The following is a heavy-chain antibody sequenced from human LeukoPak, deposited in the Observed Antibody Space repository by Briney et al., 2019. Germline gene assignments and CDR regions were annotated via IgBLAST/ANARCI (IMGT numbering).Heavy chain of an antibody. D-gene: IGHD3-10*01. CDR1: GFTFSSNY. V-gene: IGHV3-66*01. Sequence: GGSLRLSCAASGFTFSSNYMSWVRQAPGKGLEWVSVIYSGGSTYYADSVKGRFTISRDNSKNTLYLQMNSLRAEDTAVYYCARDHYYGSGSYLPPDYWGQGTLVTVSS. J-gene: IGHJ4*02. CDR2: IYSGGST. CDR3: ARDHYYGSGSYLPPDY.